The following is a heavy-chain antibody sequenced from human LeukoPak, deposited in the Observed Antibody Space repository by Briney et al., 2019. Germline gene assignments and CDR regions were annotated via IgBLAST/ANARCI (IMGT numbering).Heavy chain of an antibody. CDR1: GGSISSSSYY. CDR2: IYYSGST. V-gene: IGHV4-39*01. CDR3: AIYVPLPEMYFRGITMVRGTTGYNAFDI. Sequence: SEILSLTCTVSGGSISSSSYYWGWIRQPPGKGLEWIGSIYYSGSTYYNPSLKSRVTISVDTSKNQFSLRLSSVTAADTAVYYCAIYVPLPEMYFRGITMVRGTTGYNAFDIWGQGTMVTVSS. D-gene: IGHD3-10*01. J-gene: IGHJ3*02.